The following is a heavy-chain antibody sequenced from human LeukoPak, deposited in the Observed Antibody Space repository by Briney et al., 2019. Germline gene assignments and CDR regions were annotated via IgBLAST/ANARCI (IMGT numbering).Heavy chain of an antibody. Sequence: ASVKVSCKASGYTFTSYAMHWVRQAPGQRLEWMGWINAGNGNTKYSQKFQGRVTITRDTSASTAYMELSSLRSEDTAVYYCARDLGSSGWYVEGMDVWGQETTVTVSS. CDR3: ARDLGSSGWYVEGMDV. D-gene: IGHD6-19*01. CDR1: GYTFTSYA. CDR2: INAGNGNT. J-gene: IGHJ6*02. V-gene: IGHV1-3*01.